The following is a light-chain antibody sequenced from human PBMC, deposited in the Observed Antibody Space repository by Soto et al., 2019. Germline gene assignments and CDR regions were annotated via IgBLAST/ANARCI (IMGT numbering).Light chain of an antibody. Sequence: EIVMTQSPATLSVSPGERATLSCRASHSVNSNLAWYQQRPGQAPRLLISGASTRATGVPARFSGSGSETEFTLTISSLQSEDFAVYCCQQYNNWWTFGQGTKVEIK. J-gene: IGKJ1*01. CDR3: QQYNNWWT. CDR1: HSVNSN. CDR2: GAS. V-gene: IGKV3-15*01.